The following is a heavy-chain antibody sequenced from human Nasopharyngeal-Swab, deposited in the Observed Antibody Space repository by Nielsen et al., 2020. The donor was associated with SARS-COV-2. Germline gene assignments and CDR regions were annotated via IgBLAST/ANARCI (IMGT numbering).Heavy chain of an antibody. J-gene: IGHJ4*02. CDR3: ARGRGPTDY. D-gene: IGHD3-10*01. Sequence: ASVKVSCKGSGCTFHCFDVTWVRQAPGQGLEWMGWISTQTGYTNYAQRFQGRVTMTTDTFTTTAYMELRSLRFDDAAVYYCARGRGPTDYWGQGTLVTVSS. V-gene: IGHV1-18*01. CDR1: GCTFHCFD. CDR2: ISTQTGYT.